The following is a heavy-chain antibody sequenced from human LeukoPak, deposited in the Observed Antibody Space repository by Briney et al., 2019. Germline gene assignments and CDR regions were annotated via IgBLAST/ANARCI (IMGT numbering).Heavy chain of an antibody. CDR2: ISSSSSTI. CDR3: ARVGTTVRGVHFAY. D-gene: IGHD3-10*01. CDR1: GFTFSSYS. Sequence: GGSLRLSCAAAGFTFSSYSRNGVRQAPGKGLAWVSYISSSSSTIYYADSVKGRFTISRDNAKNSLYLQMNTLRAEDTAVYYCARVGTTVRGVHFAYWGQGTLVTVS. J-gene: IGHJ4*02. V-gene: IGHV3-48*01.